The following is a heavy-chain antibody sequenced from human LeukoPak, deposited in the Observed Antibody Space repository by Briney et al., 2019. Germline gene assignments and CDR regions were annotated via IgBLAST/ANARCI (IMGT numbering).Heavy chain of an antibody. CDR1: GCTFSSYA. CDR3: AVMTTVKYYYYYHMDV. CDR2: IIPIFGTA. D-gene: IGHD4-11*01. J-gene: IGHJ6*03. V-gene: IGHV1-69*13. Sequence: SVKVSCKASGCTFSSYAISWVRQAPGQGLEWMGGIIPIFGTANYAQMSQGRVTITEDESTSTAYMELSSLRSEDTAVYYCAVMTTVKYYYYYHMDVWGKGTTVTVSS.